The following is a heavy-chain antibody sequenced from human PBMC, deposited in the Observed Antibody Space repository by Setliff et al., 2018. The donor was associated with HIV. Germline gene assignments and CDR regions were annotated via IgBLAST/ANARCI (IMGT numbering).Heavy chain of an antibody. V-gene: IGHV1-8*02. Sequence: ASVKVSCKPSGYTFTNYDINWVRQAAGQGLEWMGWMNPDSRNTGYAQRFEGSVTMTWDTSISTAYMELNNVKFEDTAVYYCARDPSDGYGHFDFWGQGALVTVSS. CDR1: GYTFTNYD. D-gene: IGHD2-2*03. J-gene: IGHJ4*02. CDR3: ARDPSDGYGHFDF. CDR2: MNPDSRNT.